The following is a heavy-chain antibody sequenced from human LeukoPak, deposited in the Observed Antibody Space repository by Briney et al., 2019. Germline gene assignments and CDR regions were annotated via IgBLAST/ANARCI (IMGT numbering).Heavy chain of an antibody. CDR3: ARHTGQVVPAAIGGPNYYYYMDV. D-gene: IGHD2-2*01. Sequence: GALRLSCAASGCTFSSYGMSWIRQPPGKGLEWIGEINHSGSTNYNPSLKSRVTISVDTSKNQFSLKLSSVTAADTAVYYCARHTGQVVPAAIGGPNYYYYMDVWGKGTTVTISS. CDR1: GCTFSSYG. CDR2: INHSGST. V-gene: IGHV4-34*01. J-gene: IGHJ6*03.